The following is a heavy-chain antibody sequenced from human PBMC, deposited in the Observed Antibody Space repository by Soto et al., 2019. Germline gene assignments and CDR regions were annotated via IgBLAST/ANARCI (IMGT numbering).Heavy chain of an antibody. CDR2: IYYSGST. J-gene: IGHJ5*02. D-gene: IGHD2-15*01. CDR3: ARHEYCSGGSCYSGSGDWFDP. Sequence: QLQLQESGPGLVKPSETLSLTCTVSGGSISSSSYYWGWICQPPGKGLEWIGSIYYSGSTYYNPSLKSRVTISVDTSKNQFSLKLSSVTAADTAVYYCARHEYCSGGSCYSGSGDWFDPWGQGTLVTVSS. V-gene: IGHV4-39*01. CDR1: GGSISSSSYY.